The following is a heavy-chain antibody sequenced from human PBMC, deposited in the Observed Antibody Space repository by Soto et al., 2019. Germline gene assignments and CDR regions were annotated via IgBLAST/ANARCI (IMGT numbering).Heavy chain of an antibody. CDR1: GFTFSSYA. CDR2: ISYDGSNK. Sequence: QVQLVESGGGVVQPGRSLRLSCAASGFTFSSYAMHWVRQAPGKGLEWVAVISYDGSNKYYADSVKGRFTISRDNSKNTLYLQMNSLRAEDTAVYYCARDHSAVVTALGFQHWGQGTLVTVSS. V-gene: IGHV3-30-3*01. D-gene: IGHD2-21*02. J-gene: IGHJ1*01. CDR3: ARDHSAVVTALGFQH.